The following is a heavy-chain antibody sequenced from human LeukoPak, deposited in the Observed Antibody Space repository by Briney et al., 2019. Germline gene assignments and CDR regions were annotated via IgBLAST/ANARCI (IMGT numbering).Heavy chain of an antibody. Sequence: ASVKVSCKASGYTFTSYDINWVRQATGQGLEWMGWMNPNSGNTGYAQKFQGRVTITRNTSISTAYMELSSLRSEDTAVYYCARHRYSYNRGKGCWFDPWGQGTLVTVSS. CDR1: GYTFTSYD. CDR2: MNPNSGNT. V-gene: IGHV1-8*03. CDR3: ARHRYSYNRGKGCWFDP. D-gene: IGHD5-18*01. J-gene: IGHJ5*02.